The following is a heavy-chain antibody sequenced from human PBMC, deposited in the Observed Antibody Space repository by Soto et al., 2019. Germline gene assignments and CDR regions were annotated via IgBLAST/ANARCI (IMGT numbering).Heavy chain of an antibody. D-gene: IGHD1-1*01. J-gene: IGHJ4*02. CDR2: IHYTGST. Sequence: QVQLQESGPGLVKPSETLSLTCTVSGGSISSYYWSWIRQPPGEGLEWIGCIHYTGSTNYNPSLKSRVTISGDTSKRQFSLKLTSVTAADTAMYYCARGDWNFYYFDYWGQGTLVTVSS. CDR3: ARGDWNFYYFDY. CDR1: GGSISSYY. V-gene: IGHV4-59*01.